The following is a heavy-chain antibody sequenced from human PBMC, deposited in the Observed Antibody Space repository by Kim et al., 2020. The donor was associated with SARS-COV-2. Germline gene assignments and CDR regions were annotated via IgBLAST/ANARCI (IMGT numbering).Heavy chain of an antibody. V-gene: IGHV3-21*01. J-gene: IGHJ4*02. CDR1: GFTFSSYS. CDR3: AREVADFWSGYYWDY. D-gene: IGHD3-3*01. CDR2: ISSSSSYI. Sequence: GGSLRLSCAASGFTFSSYSMNWVRQAPGKGLEWVSSISSSSSYIYYADSVKGRFTISRDNAKNSLYLQMNSLRAEDTAVYYCAREVADFWSGYYWDYWGQGTLVTVSS.